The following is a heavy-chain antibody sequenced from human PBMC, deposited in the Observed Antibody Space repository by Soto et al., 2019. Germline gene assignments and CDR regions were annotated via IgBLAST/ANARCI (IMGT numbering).Heavy chain of an antibody. CDR2: IYYSGST. CDR1: GGSISSGDYY. J-gene: IGHJ4*02. CDR3: AREDGGNYQNRFDY. Sequence: PSETLSLTCTVSGGSISSGDYYWSWIRQPPGKGLEWIGYIYYSGSTYYNPSLKSRVTISVDTSKNQFSLKLSSVTAADTAVYYCAREDGGNYQNRFDYWGQGTLVTVSS. D-gene: IGHD4-4*01. V-gene: IGHV4-30-4*01.